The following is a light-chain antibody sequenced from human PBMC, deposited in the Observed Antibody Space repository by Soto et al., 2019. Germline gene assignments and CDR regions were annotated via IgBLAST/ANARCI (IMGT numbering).Light chain of an antibody. J-gene: IGLJ1*01. CDR3: CSYAGNHIYV. CDR1: SSDVGDYNF. V-gene: IGLV2-8*01. Sequence: QSVLTQPPSASGSPGQSVAISCTGTSSDVGDYNFVSWYQQHPGKAPKLMIYEVTKRPSGVPDRFSGSKSGNTASLTVSGLQAEDEADYYCCSYAGNHIYVFGTGPSSPS. CDR2: EVT.